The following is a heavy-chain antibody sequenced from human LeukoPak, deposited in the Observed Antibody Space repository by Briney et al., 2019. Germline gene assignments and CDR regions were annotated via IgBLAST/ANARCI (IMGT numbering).Heavy chain of an antibody. Sequence: GGSLRLSCAASGFTFSSYSMTWVRQAPGKGLEWVSSISSSSSYIYYADSVKGRFTISRDNAKNSLYLQMNSLRAEDTAVYYCARGESYYDILTGYPYWGQGTLVTVSS. D-gene: IGHD3-9*01. J-gene: IGHJ4*02. CDR1: GFTFSSYS. CDR2: ISSSSSYI. V-gene: IGHV3-21*01. CDR3: ARGESYYDILTGYPY.